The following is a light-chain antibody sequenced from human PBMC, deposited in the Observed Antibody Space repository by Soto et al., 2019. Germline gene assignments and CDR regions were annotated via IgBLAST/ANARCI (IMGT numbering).Light chain of an antibody. Sequence: DIQMTQSSSSLSASVGDRVTITCRASQSIANYLYWYHLQPGKAPKLLIYKASSLESGVPSRFSGSGSGTEFTLTISSLQPDDFATYYCQQYNSYPATFGQGTKVDIK. CDR2: KAS. CDR1: QSIANY. V-gene: IGKV1-5*03. J-gene: IGKJ1*01. CDR3: QQYNSYPAT.